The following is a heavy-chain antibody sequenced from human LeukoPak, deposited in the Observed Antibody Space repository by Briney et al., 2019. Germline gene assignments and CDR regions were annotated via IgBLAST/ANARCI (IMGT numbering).Heavy chain of an antibody. CDR1: GYTFTGYY. V-gene: IGHV1-2*06. D-gene: IGHD6-19*01. J-gene: IGHJ4*02. CDR2: INPNSGGT. CDR3: ARDPSSGWYGDY. Sequence: ASVKVSCKASGYTFTGYYMHWVRQAPGQGLEWMGRINPNSGGTNYAQKFQGRVTTTRDTSISTAYMELSRLRSDDTAVYYCARDPSSGWYGDYWGQGTLVTVSS.